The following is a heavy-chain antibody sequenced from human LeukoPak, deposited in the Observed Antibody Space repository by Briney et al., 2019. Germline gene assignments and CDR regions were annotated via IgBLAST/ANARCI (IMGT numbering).Heavy chain of an antibody. CDR2: INPNSGGT. D-gene: IGHD3-10*01. Sequence: GASVKVSCKASGYTFTAYYMHWVRQAPGQGLEWMGWINPNSGGTKYAQNFQGRVTMTRDTSISTAYMELSSLRSDDRAVYYCARDRGGDAFDIWGQGTMVTVSS. CDR3: ARDRGGDAFDI. J-gene: IGHJ3*02. CDR1: GYTFTAYY. V-gene: IGHV1-2*02.